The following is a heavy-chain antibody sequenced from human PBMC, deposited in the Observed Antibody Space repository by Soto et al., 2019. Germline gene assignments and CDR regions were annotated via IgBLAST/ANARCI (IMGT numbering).Heavy chain of an antibody. D-gene: IGHD6-13*01. CDR3: ARYQDSSTRNWFDP. Sequence: GGSLTLSCAASGFTFSDYYLCWIRQAPGKGLEWVSYISSSGSTIYYSDSVKGRITISRDNAKNSLYLQMNSLRAEDTAVYYCARYQDSSTRNWFDPWGQGTLVTVSS. CDR2: ISSSGSTI. V-gene: IGHV3-11*01. CDR1: GFTFSDYY. J-gene: IGHJ5*02.